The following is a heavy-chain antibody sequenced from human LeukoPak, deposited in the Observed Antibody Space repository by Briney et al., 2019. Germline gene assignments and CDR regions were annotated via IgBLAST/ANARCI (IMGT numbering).Heavy chain of an antibody. V-gene: IGHV3-23*01. Sequence: GGSLRLSCAASGFTFSSYAMSWVRQAPGKGREWVSAISGSGGSTYYADSVKGRFTISRDNSKNTPYLQMNSLRAEDTAVYYCAKGVAVAGTAYWGQGTLVTVSS. D-gene: IGHD6-19*01. CDR3: AKGVAVAGTAY. J-gene: IGHJ4*02. CDR1: GFTFSSYA. CDR2: ISGSGGST.